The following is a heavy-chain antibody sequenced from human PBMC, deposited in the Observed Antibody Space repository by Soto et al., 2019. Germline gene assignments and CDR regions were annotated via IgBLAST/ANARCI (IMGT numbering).Heavy chain of an antibody. CDR2: MSYDGSNK. Sequence: GGSLRLSCAASGFTFSSYAMHWVRQAPGKGLKWVAVMSYDGSNKYYADSVKGRFTISRDNSKNTLYLQMNSLRAEDTAVYYCARDRTLFGTGSTYYFDYWGQGTLVTVSS. J-gene: IGHJ4*02. CDR3: ARDRTLFGTGSTYYFDY. D-gene: IGHD1-1*01. V-gene: IGHV3-30-3*01. CDR1: GFTFSSYA.